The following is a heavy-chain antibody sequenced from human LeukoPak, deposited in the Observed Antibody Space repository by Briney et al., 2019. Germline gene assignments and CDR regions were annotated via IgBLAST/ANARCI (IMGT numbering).Heavy chain of an antibody. CDR3: ASRYDSSGWYDCHFDY. Sequence: PSETLSLTCTVSGGSISSSSYYWGWIRQPPGKGLEWIGSICYSGSTYYNPSLKSRVTISVDTSKNQFSLKLSSVTAADTAVYYCASRYDSSGWYDCHFDYWGQGTLVTVSS. V-gene: IGHV4-39*01. J-gene: IGHJ4*02. D-gene: IGHD6-13*01. CDR1: GGSISSSSYY. CDR2: ICYSGST.